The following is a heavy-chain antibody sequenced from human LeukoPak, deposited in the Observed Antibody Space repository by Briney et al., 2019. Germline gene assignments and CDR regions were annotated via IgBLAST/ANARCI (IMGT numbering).Heavy chain of an antibody. CDR2: IIPIFGTA. D-gene: IGHD6-13*01. V-gene: IGHV1-69*01. CDR1: GGTFSSYA. Sequence: SVKVSCKASGGTFSSYAISWVRLAPGQGLEWMGGIIPIFGTANYAQKFQGRVTITADESTSTAYMELSSLRSEDTAVYYCARVLTNSSSWFPYSRGYFDYWGQGTLVTVSS. J-gene: IGHJ4*02. CDR3: ARVLTNSSSWFPYSRGYFDY.